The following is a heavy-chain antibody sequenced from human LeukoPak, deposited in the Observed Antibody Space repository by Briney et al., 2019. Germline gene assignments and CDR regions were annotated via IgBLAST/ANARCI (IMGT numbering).Heavy chain of an antibody. J-gene: IGHJ3*02. Sequence: KPSETLSLTCTVSGGSISSYYWSWIRQPPGKGLEWIGYIYYSGSTNYNPSLKSRVTISVDTSKNQFSLKLSSVTAADTAVYYCARGVGAADAFDIWGQGAMVTVSS. CDR3: ARGVGAADAFDI. D-gene: IGHD1-26*01. CDR2: IYYSGST. V-gene: IGHV4-59*12. CDR1: GGSISSYY.